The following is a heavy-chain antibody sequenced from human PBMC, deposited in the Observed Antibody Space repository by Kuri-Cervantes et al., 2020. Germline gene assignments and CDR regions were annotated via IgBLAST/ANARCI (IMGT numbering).Heavy chain of an antibody. V-gene: IGHV1-3*01. CDR3: ARGRIRGRLGDYIWGSYPEYFDY. Sequence: ASVKVSCKASGYTFTSYAMHWVRQAPGQRLEWMGWINAGNGNTKYSQKFQGRVTITRDTSASTAYMELSSLRSEDTAVYYCARGRIRGRLGDYIWGSYPEYFDYWGQGTLVTVSS. J-gene: IGHJ4*02. D-gene: IGHD3-16*02. CDR1: GYTFTSYA. CDR2: INAGNGNT.